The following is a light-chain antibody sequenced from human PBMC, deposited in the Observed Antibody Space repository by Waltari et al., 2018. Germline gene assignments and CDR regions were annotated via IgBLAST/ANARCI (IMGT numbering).Light chain of an antibody. V-gene: IGLV1-40*01. Sequence: QSVLTQPPSVSGAAGQRVTISCSGSSSNIGAGYDVQWYQQLPGTAPKLLIYGISVRPSGVPNRFSHSKSGASASLAITGLQADDEGHYYCQSYDSSLDSVVFGGGTKLTVL. J-gene: IGLJ2*01. CDR2: GIS. CDR1: SSNIGAGYD. CDR3: QSYDSSLDSVV.